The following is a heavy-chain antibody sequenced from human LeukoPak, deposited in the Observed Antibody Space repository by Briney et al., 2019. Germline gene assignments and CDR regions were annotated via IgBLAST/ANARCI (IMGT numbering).Heavy chain of an antibody. CDR3: ARRHGSGSYYNDYYFDY. Sequence: SSDTLSLTCTVSGGSISSSSYYWRWIRQPPAKGLELIGSIYYSGRTYYNPSLKSRVTISEDTSKNQFSLKLSSVTAADTAVYYCARRHGSGSYYNDYYFDYWGQGTLVTVSS. D-gene: IGHD3-10*01. CDR2: IYYSGRT. J-gene: IGHJ4*02. V-gene: IGHV4-39*07. CDR1: GGSISSSSYY.